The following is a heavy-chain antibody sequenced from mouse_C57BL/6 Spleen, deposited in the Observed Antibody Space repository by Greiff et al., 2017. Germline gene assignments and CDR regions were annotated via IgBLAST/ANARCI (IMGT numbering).Heavy chain of an antibody. CDR3: ARCREYYGSRDWYFDV. D-gene: IGHD1-1*01. V-gene: IGHV14-2*01. CDR1: GFNIKDYY. J-gene: IGHJ1*03. Sequence: EVQLQQSGAELVKPGASVKLSCTASGFNIKDYYMHWVKQRTEQGLEWIGRIDPEDGETKYAPKFQGKATLTADTSSNTAYLQLSSLTSEYTAVYVCARCREYYGSRDWYFDVWGTGTTVTVSS. CDR2: IDPEDGET.